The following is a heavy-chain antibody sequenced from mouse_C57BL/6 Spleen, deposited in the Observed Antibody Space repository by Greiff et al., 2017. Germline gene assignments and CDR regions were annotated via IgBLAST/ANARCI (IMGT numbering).Heavy chain of an antibody. J-gene: IGHJ1*03. V-gene: IGHV1-81*01. D-gene: IGHD1-1*01. CDR1: GYTFTSYG. CDR2: IYPRSGNT. Sequence: LQESGAELARPGASVKLSCKASGYTFTSYGISWVKQRTGQGLEWIGEIYPRSGNTYYNEKFKGKATLTADKSSSTAYMELRSLTSEDSAVYFCARSITTVVATYHWYFDVWGTGTTVTVSS. CDR3: ARSITTVVATYHWYFDV.